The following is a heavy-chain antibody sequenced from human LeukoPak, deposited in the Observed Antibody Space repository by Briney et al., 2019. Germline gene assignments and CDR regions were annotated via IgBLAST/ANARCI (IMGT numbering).Heavy chain of an antibody. CDR2: ISYDGSNT. CDR1: GFTFSSYG. D-gene: IGHD5-12*01. Sequence: GRSLRLSCAASGFTFSSYGMHWVRQAPGKGLEWVAFISYDGSNTYYADSVKGRFTISRDNSKNTLYLQMNSLRAEDTAVYYCARGPSGYHNTGGQGTLVTVSS. CDR3: ARGPSGYHNT. J-gene: IGHJ4*02. V-gene: IGHV3-30*03.